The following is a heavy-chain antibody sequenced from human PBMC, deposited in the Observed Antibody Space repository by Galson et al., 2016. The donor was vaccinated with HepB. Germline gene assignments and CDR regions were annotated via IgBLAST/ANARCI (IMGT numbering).Heavy chain of an antibody. V-gene: IGHV3-15*01. CDR3: TTEESGYGDYGNYYYYGMDV. J-gene: IGHJ6*02. CDR1: GFTFSNAW. Sequence: SLRLSCAASGFTFSNAWMNWVRQAPEKGLEWVGRIKSKTDGGTTDYAAPVKGRFTISRADSKNTLYLQMNSLKTEDTAVYYCTTEESGYGDYGNYYYYGMDVWGQGTTVTVSS. CDR2: IKSKTDGGTT. D-gene: IGHD4-17*01.